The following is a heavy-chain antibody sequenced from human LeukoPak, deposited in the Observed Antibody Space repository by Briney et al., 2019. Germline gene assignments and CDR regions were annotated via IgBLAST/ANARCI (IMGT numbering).Heavy chain of an antibody. CDR3: AKLPYGDYSNDALDI. CDR2: ISYDGSNK. D-gene: IGHD4-17*01. V-gene: IGHV3-30*18. Sequence: GGSLRLSCAASGFTFSSYGIHWVRQAPGKGLEWVAAISYDGSNKYYADAVKGRFTISRDNSKDTLHLQMNSLRAEDTAVYYCAKLPYGDYSNDALDIWGQGTMVTVSS. J-gene: IGHJ3*02. CDR1: GFTFSSYG.